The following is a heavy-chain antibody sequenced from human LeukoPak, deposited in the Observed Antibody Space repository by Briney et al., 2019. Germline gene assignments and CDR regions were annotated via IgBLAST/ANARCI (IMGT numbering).Heavy chain of an antibody. CDR3: AKDGGNYYDTAGNHLMRSYMDV. D-gene: IGHD3-22*01. J-gene: IGHJ6*04. V-gene: IGHV3-30*18. CDR2: ISHDAKST. Sequence: GGSQRLSCATSGFTFSSYGMHWVRQVPGKGLEWVTVISHDAKSTYHVDSVKGRFTISRDNSKNTLYLQMNSLRAEDTAVYYCAKDGGNYYDTAGNHLMRSYMDVWGKGTTVTVSS. CDR1: GFTFSSYG.